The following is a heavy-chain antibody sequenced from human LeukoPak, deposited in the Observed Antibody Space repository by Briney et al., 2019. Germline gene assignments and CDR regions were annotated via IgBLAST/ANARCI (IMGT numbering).Heavy chain of an antibody. Sequence: GGSLRLSCAASGFTFSNYWMHWVRQAPGKGLVWVSRINSDGNRTNYADFAKGRFTISRDNAKNTLYVQINSLRAEDTAVYYCAELGITMIGGVWGKGTTVTISS. CDR2: INSDGNRT. CDR1: GFTFSNYW. J-gene: IGHJ6*04. CDR3: AELGITMIGGV. D-gene: IGHD3-10*02. V-gene: IGHV3-74*01.